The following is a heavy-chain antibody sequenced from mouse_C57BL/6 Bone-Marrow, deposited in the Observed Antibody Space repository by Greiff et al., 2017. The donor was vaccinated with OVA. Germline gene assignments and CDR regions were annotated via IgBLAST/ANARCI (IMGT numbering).Heavy chain of an antibody. Sequence: QVQLQQPGAELVKPGASVKLSCKASGYTFTSYWMHWVKQRPGRGLEWIGRIDPSSGGTKYNEKFKSKATLTVDKPSSTAYMQLSSLTSEDSAVYYCANPGNRVSYARDFWDRGTSTTVSS. CDR2: IDPSSGGT. J-gene: IGHJ4*01. CDR1: GYTFTSYW. D-gene: IGHD2-14*01. V-gene: IGHV1-72*01. CDR3: ANPGNRVSYARDF.